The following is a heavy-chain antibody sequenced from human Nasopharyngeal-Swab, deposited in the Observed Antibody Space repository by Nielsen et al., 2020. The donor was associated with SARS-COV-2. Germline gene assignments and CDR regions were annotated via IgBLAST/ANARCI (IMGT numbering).Heavy chain of an antibody. J-gene: IGHJ4*02. V-gene: IGHV1-2*02. CDR2: INTGSFNT. CDR3: ARDLRSTLYYFDQ. Sequence: ASVKVSCKASGYTFTGHNMHWVRQAPGQGLEWMGWINTGSFNTNDAQKFQGRVTMTIDTSMSTAYMELTSLRSDDTAVYYCARDLRSTLYYFDQWGQGTLVTVSS. CDR1: GYTFTGHN.